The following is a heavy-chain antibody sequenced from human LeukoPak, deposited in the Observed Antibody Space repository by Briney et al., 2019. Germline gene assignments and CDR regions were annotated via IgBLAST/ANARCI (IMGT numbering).Heavy chain of an antibody. CDR1: GFTFDDYA. Sequence: GGSLRLSCAASGFTFDDYAVHWVRQAPGKGLEWVSGISWNSGSIGYADSVKGRFTISRDNAKNSLYLQMNSLRAEDTALYYCAKDIGFTRKVHYGMDVWGQGTTVTVSS. J-gene: IGHJ6*02. V-gene: IGHV3-9*01. CDR2: ISWNSGSI. CDR3: AKDIGFTRKVHYGMDV.